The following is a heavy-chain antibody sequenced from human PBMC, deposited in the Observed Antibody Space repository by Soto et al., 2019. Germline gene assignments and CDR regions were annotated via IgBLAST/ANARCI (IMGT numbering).Heavy chain of an antibody. CDR2: ISSDGSNE. V-gene: IGHV3-30*18. Sequence: QVQLVESGGGVVQPGRSLRLSCAASGFPFSDYGIHWVRQAPGKGLEWVAVISSDGSNEYYADSVKGRFTISRDNSKNTVSLQMNSLTTEDSASYYCAKQISPYCSRVTCYDLYFHYAMDVWGQGTTVTVSS. CDR1: GFPFSDYG. D-gene: IGHD2-2*01. J-gene: IGHJ6*02. CDR3: AKQISPYCSRVTCYDLYFHYAMDV.